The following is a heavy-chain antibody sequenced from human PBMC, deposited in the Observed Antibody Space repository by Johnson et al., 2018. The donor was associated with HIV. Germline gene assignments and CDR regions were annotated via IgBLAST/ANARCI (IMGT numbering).Heavy chain of an antibody. J-gene: IGHJ3*02. V-gene: IGHV3-23*04. CDR1: GFTFSSYA. Sequence: VQLVESGGGLVQPGGSLRLSCAASGFTFSSYAMSWVRQAPGKGLEWVSAISGSGGSTYYAASVKGRFTISRDNSKNTLYLQMNSLRAEDTAVYYCARSITMIVFTFDIWGQGTMVTVSS. CDR3: ARSITMIVFTFDI. CDR2: ISGSGGST. D-gene: IGHD3-22*01.